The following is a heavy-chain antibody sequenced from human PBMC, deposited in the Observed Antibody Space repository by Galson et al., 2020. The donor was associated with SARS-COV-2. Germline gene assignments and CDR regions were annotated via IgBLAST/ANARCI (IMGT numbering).Heavy chain of an antibody. V-gene: IGHV4-30-4*07. Sequence: SETLSLTCAVPGGSISSGGYSWSWIRQPPGKGLEWIGYIYYSGSTYYNPSLKSRVTISVDTSKNQFSLKLRSVTAADTAVYYCARGTSRGGNWFDPWGQGTLVSVSS. D-gene: IGHD3-10*01. CDR2: IYYSGST. CDR1: GGSISSGGYS. J-gene: IGHJ5*02. CDR3: ARGTSRGGNWFDP.